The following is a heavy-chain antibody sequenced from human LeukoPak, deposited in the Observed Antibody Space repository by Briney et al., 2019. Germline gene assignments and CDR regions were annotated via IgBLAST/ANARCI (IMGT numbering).Heavy chain of an antibody. CDR3: ARDLRFGELLYSFDY. V-gene: IGHV1-2*02. J-gene: IGHJ4*02. CDR1: GYTFTGYY. Sequence: ASVKVSCKASGYTFTGYYIHWVRQAPGHGLEWMGWINPNNGGTNFAQKFQGRVTMARDTSISTAPMELSSLRSDDTAVYYCARDLRFGELLYSFDYWGQGTLVTVSS. D-gene: IGHD3-10*01. CDR2: INPNNGGT.